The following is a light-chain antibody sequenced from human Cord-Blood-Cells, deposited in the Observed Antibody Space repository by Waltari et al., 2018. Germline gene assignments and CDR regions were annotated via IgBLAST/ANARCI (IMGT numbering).Light chain of an antibody. Sequence: SYELTQPPSVSVSPGQTASITCSGDKLGDKYACWYQQKPGQSPGLVIYQDSKRPSGIPERVSGSNSGNTATLTISGTHARDEADYYCQAWDSSTAYRVFGGGTKLTVL. CDR1: KLGDKY. V-gene: IGLV3-1*01. CDR2: QDS. J-gene: IGLJ3*02. CDR3: QAWDSSTAYRV.